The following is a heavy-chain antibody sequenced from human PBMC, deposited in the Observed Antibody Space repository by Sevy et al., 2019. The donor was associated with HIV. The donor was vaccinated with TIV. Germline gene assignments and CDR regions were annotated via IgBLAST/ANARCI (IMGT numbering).Heavy chain of an antibody. J-gene: IGHJ5*02. CDR1: GGSISAYY. Sequence: SETLSLTCTVSGGSISAYYWSWIRHPPGKGLEYLGYIYYTGSTNYNPSLKSRVTISVDTSKNQFSLKLSSVTAADTAVYYCARAPPVRSGDDSLNWFDPWGQGTLVTVSS. CDR2: IYYTGST. D-gene: IGHD5-12*01. V-gene: IGHV4-59*01. CDR3: ARAPPVRSGDDSLNWFDP.